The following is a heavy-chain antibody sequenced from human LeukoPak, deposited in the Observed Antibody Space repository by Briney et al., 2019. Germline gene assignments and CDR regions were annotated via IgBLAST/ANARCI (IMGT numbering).Heavy chain of an antibody. Sequence: KPSETLSLTCTVSGGSISSSSYYWGWIRQPPGKGLEWIGSIYYSGSTYYNPSLKSRVTISVDTSKNQISLKLSSVTAADTAVYYCARRSVGFWSGYRYNWFDPWGQGTLVTVFS. CDR3: ARRSVGFWSGYRYNWFDP. CDR1: GGSISSSSYY. D-gene: IGHD3-3*01. V-gene: IGHV4-39*01. CDR2: IYYSGST. J-gene: IGHJ5*02.